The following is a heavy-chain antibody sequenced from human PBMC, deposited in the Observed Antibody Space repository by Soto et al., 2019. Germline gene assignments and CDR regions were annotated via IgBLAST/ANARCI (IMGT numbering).Heavy chain of an antibody. CDR2: ISDSGSTI. J-gene: IGHJ5*02. CDR1: GFPFSSYA. D-gene: IGHD5-12*01. CDR3: TRDGS. Sequence: EVHLVESGGGLVQPGGSLRLSCAAFGFPFSSYAMNWVRQTPDKGLEWLSYISDSGSTIHYADSVKGRFTISRDNAKNSLYLQMNSLRADDTAVYYCTRDGSWGQGTLVTVSS. V-gene: IGHV3-48*01.